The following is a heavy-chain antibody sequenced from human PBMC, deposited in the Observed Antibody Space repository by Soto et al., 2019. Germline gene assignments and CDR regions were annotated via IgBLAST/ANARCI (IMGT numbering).Heavy chain of an antibody. Sequence: PSQTLSLTCAISGDSVSSNSAAWNWIRQSPSRGLEWLGRTYYRSKWYNDYAVSVKSRITINPDTSKNQFSLQLNSVTPEDTAVYYCAIESGYCSSTSCYGYYYYYMDVWGKGTTVTVSS. J-gene: IGHJ6*03. CDR2: TYYRSKWYN. CDR3: AIESGYCSSTSCYGYYYYYMDV. V-gene: IGHV6-1*01. D-gene: IGHD2-2*01. CDR1: GDSVSSNSAA.